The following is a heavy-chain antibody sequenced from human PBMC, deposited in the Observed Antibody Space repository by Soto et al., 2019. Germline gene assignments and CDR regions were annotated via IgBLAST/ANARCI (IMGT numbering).Heavy chain of an antibody. CDR1: GVSVSTGGYF. CDR2: IYYSGMT. D-gene: IGHD5-18*01. J-gene: IGHJ4*02. Sequence: PSETLSLTCTVSGVSVSTGGYFWTWSRQHPGKGLERIGNIYYSGMTYYNPSLRGRVSISLDPSESQFSLKLNSVTAADTAVYYCARDSSGPGYSYGKFDYWGQGALVTVSS. V-gene: IGHV4-31*03. CDR3: ARDSSGPGYSYGKFDY.